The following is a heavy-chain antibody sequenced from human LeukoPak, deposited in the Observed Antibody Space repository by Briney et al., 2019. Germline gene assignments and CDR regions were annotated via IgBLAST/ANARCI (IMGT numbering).Heavy chain of an antibody. CDR1: GYTFTSYY. V-gene: IGHV1-46*01. CDR2: INPSGGST. Sequence: ASVTVSCKASGYTFTSYYMHWVRQAPGQGLEGMGIINPSGGSTSYAQKFQGRVTMTRDTSTSTVYMELSSLRSEDTAVYYCARGRSDSSGSAEYFQHWGQGTLVTVSS. J-gene: IGHJ1*01. CDR3: ARGRSDSSGSAEYFQH. D-gene: IGHD3-22*01.